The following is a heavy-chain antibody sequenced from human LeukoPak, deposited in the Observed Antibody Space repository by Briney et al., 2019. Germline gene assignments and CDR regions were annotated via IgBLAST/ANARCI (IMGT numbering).Heavy chain of an antibody. CDR1: GGSFSSSSYY. Sequence: SETLSLTCTVSGGSFSSSSYYWGWIRQPPGKGLEWIGSIYYSGSAYYDPSLKSRVTMSVDTSKNQFSLKVTSVTAADTAVYYCATTNYGDYNWFDPWGQGTLVTVSS. V-gene: IGHV4-39*07. CDR2: IYYSGSA. CDR3: ATTNYGDYNWFDP. D-gene: IGHD4-17*01. J-gene: IGHJ5*02.